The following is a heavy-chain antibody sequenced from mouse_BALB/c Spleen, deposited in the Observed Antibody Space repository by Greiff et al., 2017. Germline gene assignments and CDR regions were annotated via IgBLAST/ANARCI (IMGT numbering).Heavy chain of an antibody. CDR3: AREGGNYSAMDY. V-gene: IGHV5-6-5*01. J-gene: IGHJ4*01. CDR1: GFTFSSYA. CDR2: ISSGGST. Sequence: EVMLVESGGGLVKPGGSLKLSCAASGFTFSSYAMSWVRQTPEKRLEWVASISSGGSTYYPDSVKGRFTISRDNARNILYLQMSSLRSEDTAMYYCAREGGNYSAMDYWGQGTSVTVSS. D-gene: IGHD2-1*01.